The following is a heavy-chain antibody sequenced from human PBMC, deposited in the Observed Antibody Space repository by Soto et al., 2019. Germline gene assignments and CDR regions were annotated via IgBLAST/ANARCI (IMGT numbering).Heavy chain of an antibody. CDR1: GFTFSSYA. J-gene: IGHJ3*02. CDR3: AKDHYYVSGSYYHHDAFAI. V-gene: IGHV3-23*01. Sequence: GGSLRLSCAASGFTFSSYAMSGVRQAPGKGLEWVSAISGSGGSTYYADSVKGRFTISRDNSKNTLYLQMNSLRAEDTAVYYCAKDHYYVSGSYYHHDAFAISGQRTMVPVSS. D-gene: IGHD3-10*01. CDR2: ISGSGGST.